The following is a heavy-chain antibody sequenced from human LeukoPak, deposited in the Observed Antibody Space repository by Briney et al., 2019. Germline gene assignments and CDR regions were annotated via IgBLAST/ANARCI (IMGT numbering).Heavy chain of an antibody. CDR1: GFTFSSYS. Sequence: GGSLRLSCAASGFTFSSYSMNWVRQAPGKGLEWVSYISSSSSTIYYADSVKGRFTISRDNAKNSLYLQMNSLRAEDTAVYYCARESSSSWYDACFDYWGQGTLVTVSS. J-gene: IGHJ4*02. V-gene: IGHV3-48*01. D-gene: IGHD6-13*01. CDR2: ISSSSSTI. CDR3: ARESSSSWYDACFDY.